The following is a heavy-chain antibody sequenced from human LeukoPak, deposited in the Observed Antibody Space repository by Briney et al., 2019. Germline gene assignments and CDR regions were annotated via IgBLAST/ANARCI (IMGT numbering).Heavy chain of an antibody. J-gene: IGHJ4*02. D-gene: IGHD3-10*01. V-gene: IGHV1-46*01. CDR2: INPSGGST. CDR1: GYTFTSYY. CDR3: ASAHYYGSALDY. Sequence: ASVRVSCKASGYTFTSYYMHWVRHAPGQGREWMGLINPSGGSTSYAQQLQGRLTMTRDTSTNTVYIDLSSLRSEDTAVYYCASAHYYGSALDYWGQGTLLTVSS.